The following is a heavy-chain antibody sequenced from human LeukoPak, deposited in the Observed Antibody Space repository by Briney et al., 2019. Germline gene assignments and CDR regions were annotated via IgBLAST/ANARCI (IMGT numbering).Heavy chain of an antibody. D-gene: IGHD2-2*01. Sequence: PGGSLRLSCAASGFSFSSYAMIWVRQAPGKGLEWVSALSASGGTTYYADSVKGRFTTSRDNSKNTLYLHMNSLRAEDTAVYYCAKLPREYCSSTSCPNWFDTWGQGTLVTVSS. CDR2: LSASGGTT. J-gene: IGHJ5*02. CDR3: AKLPREYCSSTSCPNWFDT. CDR1: GFSFSSYA. V-gene: IGHV3-23*01.